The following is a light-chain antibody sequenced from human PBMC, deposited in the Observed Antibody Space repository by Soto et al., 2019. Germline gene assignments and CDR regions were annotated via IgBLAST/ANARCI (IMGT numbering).Light chain of an antibody. CDR1: QSVSNY. Sequence: IELQQYPAKLSLSPWERATLSCRASQSVSNYLAWYQQKPGQAPRLLIYDASNRATGIPARFSGSRSGTDFTLTISSLEPEDFAVYYCQQYGTSPPVTFGQGTRLEIK. CDR3: QQYGTSPPVT. J-gene: IGKJ5*01. V-gene: IGKV3-11*01. CDR2: DAS.